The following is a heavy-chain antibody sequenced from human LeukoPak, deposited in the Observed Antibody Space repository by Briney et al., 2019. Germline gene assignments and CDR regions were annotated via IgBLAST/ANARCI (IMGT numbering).Heavy chain of an antibody. CDR2: INHSGST. CDR1: GGSFSGYY. D-gene: IGHD5-18*01. Sequence: SETLSLTCAVYGGSFSGYYWSWIGQPPGKGLEWIGEINHSGSTNYNPSLKSRVTISVDTSKNQFSLKLSSVTAADTAVYYCARRYSYGRNDYWGQGTLVTVSS. CDR3: ARRYSYGRNDY. V-gene: IGHV4-34*01. J-gene: IGHJ4*02.